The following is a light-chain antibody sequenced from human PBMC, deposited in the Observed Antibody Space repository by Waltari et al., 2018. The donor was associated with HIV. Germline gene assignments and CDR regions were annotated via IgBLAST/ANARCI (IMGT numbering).Light chain of an antibody. CDR1: QGIGSY. Sequence: DIQLTQSPSFLSASVGDRVTITCQASQGIGSYLAWYQQKPGKAPKLLIYAASTLQSGVPTRFSGSGSGTDFTLTISSLQPEDFATYYCQQLNSYPRYTFGQGTKLEIK. CDR3: QQLNSYPRYT. J-gene: IGKJ2*01. CDR2: AAS. V-gene: IGKV1-9*01.